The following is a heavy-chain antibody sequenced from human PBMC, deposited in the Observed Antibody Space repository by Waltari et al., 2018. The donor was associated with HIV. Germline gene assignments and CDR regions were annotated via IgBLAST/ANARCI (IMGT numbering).Heavy chain of an antibody. Sequence: QVQLVQSGAEVKKPGASVKVSCTASGYTFSRYAITWVRLAPGQGLKWLGWISAFSGNTKYAREVQGRATMTTDTSTNTAYMELESLTSDDTAIFYCARTTIFGVDTYYFDYWGQGTLVTVSS. V-gene: IGHV1-18*01. D-gene: IGHD3-3*01. CDR3: ARTTIFGVDTYYFDY. CDR2: ISAFSGNT. CDR1: GYTFSRYA. J-gene: IGHJ4*02.